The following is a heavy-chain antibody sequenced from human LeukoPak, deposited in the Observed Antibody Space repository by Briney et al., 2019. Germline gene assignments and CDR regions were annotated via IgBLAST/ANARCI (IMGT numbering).Heavy chain of an antibody. D-gene: IGHD6-6*01. V-gene: IGHV3-48*03. CDR2: ISSSGSTI. J-gene: IGHJ4*02. Sequence: GGSLRLSCAASGFTFSSYEMNWVRQAPGKGLEWVSYISSSGSTIYYADSVKGRFTISRDNAKNSLYLQMNSLRAEDTAVYYCARGGIAARPFDYWGQGTLVTVSS. CDR3: ARGGIAARPFDY. CDR1: GFTFSSYE.